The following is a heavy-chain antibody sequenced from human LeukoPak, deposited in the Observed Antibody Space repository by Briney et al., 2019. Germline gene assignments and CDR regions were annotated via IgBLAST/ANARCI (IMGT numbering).Heavy chain of an antibody. J-gene: IGHJ6*03. D-gene: IGHD2-15*01. V-gene: IGHV4-59*02. Sequence: SETLSLTCSVSGASVTDYYWSWIRQTPGKGLEWLGHIYYSVTTHYNPSLKSRLTISVETSKNQFSLKLSSVTAADTAVYYCARGDIVVVVAAEDYYYYMDVWGKGTTVTVSS. CDR1: GASVTDYY. CDR3: ARGDIVVVVAAEDYYYYMDV. CDR2: IYYSVTT.